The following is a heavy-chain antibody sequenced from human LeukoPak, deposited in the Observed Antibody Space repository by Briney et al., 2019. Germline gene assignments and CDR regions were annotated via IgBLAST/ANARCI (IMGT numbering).Heavy chain of an antibody. CDR3: ERGLRFLVV. CDR2: INHSGST. Sequence: SETLSLTCAVYGGSFSGYYWSWIRQPPGKGLEWIGEINHSGSTNYNPSLKSRVTISVDTSKNQFSLKLSFVTAADTAVYYCERGLRFLVVWGQGTTVTVSS. CDR1: GGSFSGYY. V-gene: IGHV4-34*01. J-gene: IGHJ6*02. D-gene: IGHD3-3*01.